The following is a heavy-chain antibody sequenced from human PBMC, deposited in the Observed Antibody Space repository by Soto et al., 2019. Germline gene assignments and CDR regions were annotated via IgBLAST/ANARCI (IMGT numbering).Heavy chain of an antibody. J-gene: IGHJ4*02. CDR3: ASGASGNYR. CDR2: IYSGGTT. D-gene: IGHD3-10*01. V-gene: IGHV3-66*01. Sequence: EVQLVASGGGLVQPGGSLRLSCAASGFTVSSNYMTWVRQAPGKGLEWVSNIYSGGTTSYADSVKGRFTISRDNSKNTLFLQMNSLRDDDTAVYYCASGASGNYRWGQGTLVTVSS. CDR1: GFTVSSNY.